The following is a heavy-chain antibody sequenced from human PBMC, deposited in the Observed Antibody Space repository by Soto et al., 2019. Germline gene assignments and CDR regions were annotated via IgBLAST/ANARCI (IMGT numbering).Heavy chain of an antibody. V-gene: IGHV4-4*02. CDR2: IYHSGST. Sequence: SETLSLTCAVSGGSISSSNWWSWVRQPPGKGLEWIGEIYHSGSTNYNPSLKSRVTISVDKSKNQFSLKLSSVTAADTAVYYCARVPNYYYYYGMDVCGQGTTVTVSS. D-gene: IGHD3-10*01. CDR3: ARVPNYYYYYGMDV. CDR1: GGSISSSNW. J-gene: IGHJ6*02.